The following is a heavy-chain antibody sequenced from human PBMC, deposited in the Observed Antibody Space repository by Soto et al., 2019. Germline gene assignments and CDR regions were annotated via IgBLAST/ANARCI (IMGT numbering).Heavy chain of an antibody. CDR2: FDPEDGET. CDR3: AADRGGPAFGGVIAHYYYYGMDV. D-gene: IGHD3-16*02. CDR1: GYTLTELS. Sequence: GASVKVSCKVSGYTLTELSMHWVRQAPGKGLEWMGGFDPEDGETIYAQKFQGRVTMTEDTSTDTAYMELSSLRSEDTAVYYCAADRGGPAFGGVIAHYYYYGMDVWGQGTTVTVSS. V-gene: IGHV1-24*01. J-gene: IGHJ6*02.